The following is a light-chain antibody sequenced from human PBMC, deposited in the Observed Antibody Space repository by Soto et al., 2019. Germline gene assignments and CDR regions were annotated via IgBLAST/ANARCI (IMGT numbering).Light chain of an antibody. J-gene: IGKJ2*01. CDR3: LQDYNYPLT. CDR1: QGIRNE. V-gene: IGKV1-6*01. Sequence: AIQMTQSPSSLSASVGDRVTLTCRASQGIRNELVWYQQKSGKAPKLLIYGASNLQSGVPSRFSGSGSGTDFTLTISSLEPEDFATYYCLQDYNYPLTFGQGTNLEIK. CDR2: GAS.